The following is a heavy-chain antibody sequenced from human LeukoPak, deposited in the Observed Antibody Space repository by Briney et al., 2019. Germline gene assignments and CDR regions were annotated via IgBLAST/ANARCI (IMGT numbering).Heavy chain of an antibody. CDR3: ARLEQFHRGHFYYYMDV. CDR2: IGTLADT. Sequence: TGGSLRLSCAASGLTFSSHDMHWVRQVTGKGLEWVAGIGTLADTFYSDSVRGRLTISRDNAKNSLYLQMSSLRAEDTAVYYCARLEQFHRGHFYYYMDVWGKGTTVTVSS. CDR1: GLTFSSHD. J-gene: IGHJ6*03. V-gene: IGHV3-13*01. D-gene: IGHD6-19*01.